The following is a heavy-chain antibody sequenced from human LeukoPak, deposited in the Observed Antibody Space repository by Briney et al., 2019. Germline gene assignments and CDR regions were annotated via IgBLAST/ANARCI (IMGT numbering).Heavy chain of an antibody. CDR1: GGSITSYY. J-gene: IGHJ4*02. D-gene: IGHD6-6*01. CDR3: AREGSMTARPFVSIDY. CDR2: IHTSGNT. V-gene: IGHV4-4*07. Sequence: PSETLSLTCTVSGGSITSYYWSWIRQPAGKGLEWIGRIHTSGNTDYNHSLQSRVTMSVDTSKNQFSLKVTSVTAADTAVYYCAREGSMTARPFVSIDYWGQGTLVTVSS.